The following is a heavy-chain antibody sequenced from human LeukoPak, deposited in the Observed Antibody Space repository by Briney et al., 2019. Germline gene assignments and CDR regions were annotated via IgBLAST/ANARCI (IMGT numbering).Heavy chain of an antibody. D-gene: IGHD6-13*01. V-gene: IGHV4-34*01. CDR2: INHSGST. Sequence: SETLSLTCAVYGGSFSGYYWSWIRQPPGKGLEWIGEINHSGSTNYNPSLKSRVTISVDTSKNQFSLKLSSVTAADTAVYYCARETGYSSSWRPLYYYGMDVWGQGTTVTVSS. CDR3: ARETGYSSSWRPLYYYGMDV. J-gene: IGHJ6*02. CDR1: GGSFSGYY.